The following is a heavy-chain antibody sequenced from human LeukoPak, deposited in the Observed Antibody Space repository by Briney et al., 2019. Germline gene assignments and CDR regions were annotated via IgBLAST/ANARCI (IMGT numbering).Heavy chain of an antibody. D-gene: IGHD2-2*01. J-gene: IGHJ4*02. Sequence: ASVKVSCKASGYIFTNYYIHWVRQAPGQGLEWMGIINPSGGSTSYAQKFQGRVTMTTDTSTSTAYMELRSLRSDDTAVYYCARDLVGRRRVVVPAAMGYWGQGTLVTVSS. CDR2: INPSGGST. V-gene: IGHV1-46*01. CDR1: GYIFTNYY. CDR3: ARDLVGRRRVVVPAAMGY.